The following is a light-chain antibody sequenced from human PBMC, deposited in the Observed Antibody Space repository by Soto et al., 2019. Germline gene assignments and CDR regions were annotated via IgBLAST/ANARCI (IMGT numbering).Light chain of an antibody. CDR2: RTS. Sequence: EIVITQSPATRSVSPGERATLSCRASQSISSNLSWYQQKPGQAPRLLMFRTSSRATGFPARFSGSGSGTEFNLTISSLQSEDFGVYYCQQYNNWPRATFGGGTKVDIK. J-gene: IGKJ4*01. V-gene: IGKV3-15*01. CDR1: QSISSN. CDR3: QQYNNWPRAT.